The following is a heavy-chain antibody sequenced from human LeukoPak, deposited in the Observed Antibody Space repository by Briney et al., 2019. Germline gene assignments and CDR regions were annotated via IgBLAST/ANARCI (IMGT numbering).Heavy chain of an antibody. D-gene: IGHD5-12*01. V-gene: IGHV3-23*01. CDR1: DFTFSTYA. CDR2: ISGGGGDAT. J-gene: IGHJ4*02. CDR3: AKDLGYDFRRGIDY. Sequence: GGSLRLSCAASDFTFSTYAMSWVRQAPGKGLEWVSTISGGGGDATCYADSVKGRFTISRDNAKNSLYLQMNSLRAEDTALYYCAKDLGYDFRRGIDYWGQGTLVTVSS.